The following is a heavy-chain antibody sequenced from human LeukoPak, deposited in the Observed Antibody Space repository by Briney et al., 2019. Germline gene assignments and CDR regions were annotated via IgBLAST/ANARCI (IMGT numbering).Heavy chain of an antibody. Sequence: PGGSLRLSCAASGFTFSSYAMSWVRQAPGKGLEWVSAISGGGGSTYYADSVKGRFTISRDNSKNTLYLQMNSLRAEDTAVYYCAKVRYYYDSSGYDSLDIWGQGTMVTVSS. D-gene: IGHD3-22*01. J-gene: IGHJ3*02. CDR3: AKVRYYYDSSGYDSLDI. CDR1: GFTFSSYA. V-gene: IGHV3-23*01. CDR2: ISGGGGST.